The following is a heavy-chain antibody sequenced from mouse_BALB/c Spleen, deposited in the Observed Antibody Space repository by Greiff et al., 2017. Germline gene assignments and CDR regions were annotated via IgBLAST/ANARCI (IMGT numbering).Heavy chain of an antibody. CDR3: ARRRYYYGSSLLDY. V-gene: IGHV5-6-5*01. CDR1: GFTFSSYA. D-gene: IGHD1-1*01. Sequence: EVLLVESGGGLVKPGGSLKLSCAASGFTFSSYAMSWVRQTPEKRLEWVASISSGGSTYYPDSVKGRFTLSSDNARNILYLQMSSLRSEDTAMYYCARRRYYYGSSLLDYWGQGTSLTVSS. CDR2: ISSGGST. J-gene: IGHJ2*02.